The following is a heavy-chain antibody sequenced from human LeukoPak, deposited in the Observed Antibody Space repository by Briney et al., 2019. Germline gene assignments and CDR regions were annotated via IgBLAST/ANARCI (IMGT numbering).Heavy chain of an antibody. J-gene: IGHJ4*02. CDR3: AKDRQWELLLPFVY. CDR1: GFTFSSYG. CDR2: ISYDGSNK. D-gene: IGHD1-26*01. Sequence: GGSLRLSCAASGFTFSSYGMHWVRQAPGKGLEWVAVISYDGSNKYYADSVKGRFTISRDNSKNTLYLQMNSLRAEDTAVYYCAKDRQWELLLPFVYWGQGTLVSVSS. V-gene: IGHV3-30*18.